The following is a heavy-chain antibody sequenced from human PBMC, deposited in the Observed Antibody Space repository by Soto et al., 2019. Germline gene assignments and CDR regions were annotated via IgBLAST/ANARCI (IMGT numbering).Heavy chain of an antibody. CDR3: TSNKPTPGYYGSGWRLVNSNWFDP. CDR1: GFTFSGSA. V-gene: IGHV3-73*02. CDR2: IRSKANSYAT. Sequence: EVQLVESGGGLVQPGGSLKLSCAASGFTFSGSAMHWVRQASGKGLEWVGRIRSKANSYATAYAASVKGRFTISRDDSKNTAYLQMNSLKTEDTAVYYCTSNKPTPGYYGSGWRLVNSNWFDPWGQGTLVTVSS. J-gene: IGHJ5*02. D-gene: IGHD3-10*01.